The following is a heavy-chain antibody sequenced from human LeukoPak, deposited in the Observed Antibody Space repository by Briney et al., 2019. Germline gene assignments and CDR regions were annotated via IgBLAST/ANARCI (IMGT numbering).Heavy chain of an antibody. J-gene: IGHJ4*02. CDR2: INAGNGNT. D-gene: IGHD2-15*01. CDR3: ARMRGDCSGGSCYFDY. CDR1: GYTFTSYA. V-gene: IGHV1-3*01. Sequence: GASVKVSCKASGYTFTSYAMHWVRQAPGQRLEWMGWINAGNGNTKYSQKFQGRVTITRDTSASTAYMELSSLRSEDTAVYYCARMRGDCSGGSCYFDYWGQGTLVTVSS.